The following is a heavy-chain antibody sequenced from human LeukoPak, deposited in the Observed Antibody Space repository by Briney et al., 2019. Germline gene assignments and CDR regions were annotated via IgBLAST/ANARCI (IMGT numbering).Heavy chain of an antibody. J-gene: IGHJ4*02. V-gene: IGHV4-34*01. CDR3: ARGRGYGIVATAAGYYFDY. Sequence: SETLSLTCAVYGGSFSGYYWSWIRQPPGKGLEWIGEINHSGSTNYNPSLKSRVTISVDTSKNQFSLKLSSVTAADTAVYYCARGRGYGIVATAAGYYFDYWGQGTLVTVSS. CDR1: GGSFSGYY. CDR2: INHSGST. D-gene: IGHD5-12*01.